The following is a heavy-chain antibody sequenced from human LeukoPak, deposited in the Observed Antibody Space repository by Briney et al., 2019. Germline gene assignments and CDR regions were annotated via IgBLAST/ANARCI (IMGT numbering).Heavy chain of an antibody. V-gene: IGHV4-39*01. CDR2: IYYSGST. CDR3: ARRGIAAAGTFEPNYYFDY. Sequence: SETLSLTCTVSGGSISSSSYYWGWIRQPPGKGLEWIGSIYYSGSTYYNPSLKSRVTISVDTSKNQFSLKLSSVTAADTAVYYCARRGIAAAGTFEPNYYFDYWGQGTLVTVSS. CDR1: GGSISSSSYY. J-gene: IGHJ4*02. D-gene: IGHD6-13*01.